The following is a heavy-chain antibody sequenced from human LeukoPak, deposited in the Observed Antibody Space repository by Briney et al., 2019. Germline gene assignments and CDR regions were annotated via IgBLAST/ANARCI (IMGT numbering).Heavy chain of an antibody. CDR2: IASDGSRT. Sequence: PGASLRLSCAASGFTFSTYFMHWVRQAPGKGLEWVADIASDGSRTFYVESVKGRFTISRDSSKNTLYLQMNSLRAEDTAVYFCARERQDTILHSGAFDIWGQGTMVTVSS. J-gene: IGHJ3*02. CDR3: ARERQDTILHSGAFDI. CDR1: GFTFSTYF. D-gene: IGHD2-21*01. V-gene: IGHV3-30-3*01.